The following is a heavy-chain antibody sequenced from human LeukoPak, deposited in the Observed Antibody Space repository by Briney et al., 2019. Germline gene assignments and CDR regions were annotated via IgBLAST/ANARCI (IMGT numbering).Heavy chain of an antibody. J-gene: IGHJ4*02. V-gene: IGHV3-53*01. CDR1: GFNVSTNY. CDR2: IYTTGST. Sequence: GGSLRLSCVASGFNVSTNYMNWVRQAPGKGLEWVSVIYTTGSTYYSDSVKGRFTISRDNSKNTLYLQMNSLRADDTALYYCARDPVDLIMGGFNCWGQGTLVTVSS. CDR3: ARDPVDLIMGGFNC. D-gene: IGHD3-16*01.